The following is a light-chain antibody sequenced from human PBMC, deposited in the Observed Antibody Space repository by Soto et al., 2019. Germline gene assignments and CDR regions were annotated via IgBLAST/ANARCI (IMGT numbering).Light chain of an antibody. V-gene: IGLV2-8*01. CDR1: SSDIGGYNS. Sequence: QSVLTQPPSASGSPGQSVTISCTGTSSDIGGYNSVSWYQQHPGKAPRLIIYEVNKRPSGVPDRFSGSKSGYTASLTVSGLQTEDEAFYYCSSSAGIYHYLVFGGGTKLTVL. J-gene: IGLJ3*02. CDR3: SSSAGIYHYLV. CDR2: EVN.